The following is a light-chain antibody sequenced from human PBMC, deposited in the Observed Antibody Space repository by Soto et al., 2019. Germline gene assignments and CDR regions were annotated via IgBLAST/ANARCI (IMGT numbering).Light chain of an antibody. V-gene: IGKV3-20*01. CDR1: QSVGSRY. Sequence: EIVLTQSPGTLSLSPGERATLSCRASQSVGSRYIAWYQQKPGQATRLLIYGASSRATGIPDRFSGGGSGTDFTLTISRLEPEEFTVYYCQQDGGSAPYTFGTGTKMDIK. J-gene: IGKJ2*01. CDR2: GAS. CDR3: QQDGGSAPYT.